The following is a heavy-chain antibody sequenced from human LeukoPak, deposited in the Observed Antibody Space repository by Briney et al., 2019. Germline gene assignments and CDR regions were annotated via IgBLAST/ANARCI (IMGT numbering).Heavy chain of an antibody. V-gene: IGHV3-23*01. Sequence: PGGSLRLSCAASGLTFSSYAMSWVRQAPGKGLEWVSGISVSGGGTFYADSVKGRFTISRDNSKNTLYLQMNSLRAEDTAVYYCAKGYSFYAYYGLDVWGQGTTVTGSS. CDR3: AKGYSFYAYYGLDV. J-gene: IGHJ6*02. CDR2: ISVSGGGT. D-gene: IGHD5/OR15-5a*01. CDR1: GLTFSSYA.